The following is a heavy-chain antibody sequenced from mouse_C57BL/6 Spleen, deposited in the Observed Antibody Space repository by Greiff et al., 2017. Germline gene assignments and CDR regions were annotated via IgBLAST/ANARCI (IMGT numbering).Heavy chain of an antibody. CDR3: ARHEVDYYGSSYWYFDV. J-gene: IGHJ1*03. V-gene: IGHV1-62-2*01. CDR1: GYTFTEYT. D-gene: IGHD1-1*01. CDR2: FYPGSGSI. Sequence: VQLQESGAELVKPGASVKLSCKASGYTFTEYTIHWVKQRSGQGLEWIGWFYPGSGSIKYNEKFKDKATLTADKSSSTVYMERSRLTSEDSAVYFCARHEVDYYGSSYWYFDVWGTGTTVTVSS.